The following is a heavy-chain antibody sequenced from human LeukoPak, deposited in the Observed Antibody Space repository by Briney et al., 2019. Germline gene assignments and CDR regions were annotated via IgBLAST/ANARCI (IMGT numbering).Heavy chain of an antibody. CDR1: GYSFTNYW. CDR3: AKAATTWSNYDY. V-gene: IGHV5-51*01. D-gene: IGHD3-3*01. J-gene: IGHJ4*02. Sequence: GASLKISCTGSGYSFTNYWIGWVRQMPGKGLEWMGIIYAGESDTRYSPSFQGRITITADKSINTVYLQLTSLKASDTAMYYCAKAATTWSNYDYWGQGTLLTVSS. CDR2: IYAGESDT.